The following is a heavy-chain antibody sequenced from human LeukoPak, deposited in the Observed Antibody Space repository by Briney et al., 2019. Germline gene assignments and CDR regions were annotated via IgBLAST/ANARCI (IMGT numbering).Heavy chain of an antibody. Sequence: SETLSLTCTVSGGSISNYYWSWTRQPAGKGREYIGRLYASGSTDYSPSLRSQLTMSLDTSKNQFSLKLTSVTAADTAIYYCARDGAATFSDYWGQGALVTVSS. CDR2: LYASGST. CDR3: ARDGAATFSDY. D-gene: IGHD1-26*01. CDR1: GGSISNYY. V-gene: IGHV4-4*07. J-gene: IGHJ4*02.